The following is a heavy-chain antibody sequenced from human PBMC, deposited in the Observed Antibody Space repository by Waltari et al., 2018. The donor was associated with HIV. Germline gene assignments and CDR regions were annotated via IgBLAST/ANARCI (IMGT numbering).Heavy chain of an antibody. D-gene: IGHD5-18*01. CDR1: GLTLNNYW. CDR3: AREGYSYGEVDH. CDR2: INSDAGIT. V-gene: IGHV3-74*03. J-gene: IGHJ5*02. Sequence: EVQLVESGGDLVQPGGSLRLSCVGSGLTLNNYWMNWVRQVPGEELVWVSRINSDAGITTYAASVKGLFTIFRDNAKNTLFLQMNSLRAEDSAVYYCAREGYSYGEVDHWGQGTLVTVSS.